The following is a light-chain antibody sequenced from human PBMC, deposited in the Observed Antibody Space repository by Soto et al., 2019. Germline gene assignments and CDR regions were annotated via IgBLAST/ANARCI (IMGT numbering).Light chain of an antibody. CDR1: SGDVGGDNY. V-gene: IGLV2-8*01. CDR3: SSLKV. CDR2: EVT. J-gene: IGLJ2*01. Sequence: QSALTQPPSASGSPGQSVTISCTGTSGDVGGDNYVSWYQQHPGKAPKLMIYEVTKRPSGVPDRFSGSKSGNTASLTVSGLQVEDEADYYCSSLKVFGGGTKLTVL.